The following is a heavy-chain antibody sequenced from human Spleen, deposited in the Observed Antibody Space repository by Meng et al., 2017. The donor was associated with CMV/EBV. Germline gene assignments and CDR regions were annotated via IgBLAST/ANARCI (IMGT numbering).Heavy chain of an antibody. Sequence: SETLSLTCSVSGGSVSSGSYYWSWIRQPPGKGLEWIGYIYYTGSTSYNPSLKSRVTMSVDTSKNQFSLKLNSVTAADTAVYYCAGEVGGSYYGSYFNYWGQGTLVTVSS. D-gene: IGHD1-26*01. J-gene: IGHJ4*02. CDR2: IYYTGST. V-gene: IGHV4-61*01. CDR1: GGSVSSGSYY. CDR3: AGEVGGSYYGSYFNY.